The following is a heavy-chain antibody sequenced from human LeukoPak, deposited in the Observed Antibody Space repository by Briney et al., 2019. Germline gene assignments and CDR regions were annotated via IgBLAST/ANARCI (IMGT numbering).Heavy chain of an antibody. V-gene: IGHV1-58*01. D-gene: IGHD4-17*01. Sequence: ASVKVSCKASGFTFTSSAVQWVRQARGQRLEWIGWIVVGSGNTNYAQKFQERVTITRDMSTSTAYMELSSLRSEDTAVYYCARDLLRSDGTPLDYWGQGTLVTVSS. CDR1: GFTFTSSA. CDR3: ARDLLRSDGTPLDY. CDR2: IVVGSGNT. J-gene: IGHJ4*02.